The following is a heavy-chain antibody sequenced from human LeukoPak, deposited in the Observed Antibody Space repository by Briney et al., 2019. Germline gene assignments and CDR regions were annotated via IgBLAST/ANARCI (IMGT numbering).Heavy chain of an antibody. CDR2: INPSGGST. J-gene: IGHJ5*02. CDR1: GYTFTSYY. V-gene: IGHV1-46*01. CDR3: ARASYENWFDP. Sequence: ASAKVSCKASGYTFTSYYMHWVRQAPGQGLEWMGIINPSGGSTSYAQKFQGRVTMTRDTSTSTVYMELSSLRSEDTAVYYCARASYENWFDPWGQGTLVTVSS. D-gene: IGHD2-8*01.